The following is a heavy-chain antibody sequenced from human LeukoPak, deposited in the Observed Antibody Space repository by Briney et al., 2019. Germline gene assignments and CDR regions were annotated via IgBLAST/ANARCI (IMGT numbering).Heavy chain of an antibody. D-gene: IGHD7-27*01. CDR3: ARNWGLDY. J-gene: IGHJ4*02. CDR2: ISTDSGST. V-gene: IGHV3-23*01. Sequence: PGGSLRLSCAASGFTFSIYAMTWARQAPGRGLEWVSVISTDSGSTHYADSLKGRFTISRDNSKNTLSLQMDSLGAEDTAVYYCARNWGLDYRGQGTLVTVSS. CDR1: GFTFSIYA.